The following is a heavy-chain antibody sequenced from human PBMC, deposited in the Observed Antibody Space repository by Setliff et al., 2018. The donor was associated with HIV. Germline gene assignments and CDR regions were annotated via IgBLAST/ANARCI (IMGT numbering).Heavy chain of an antibody. CDR1: GSSISSGYY. D-gene: IGHD6-19*01. CDR3: ARDDSSGWHFYYYYGMDV. CDR2: IYHSGST. J-gene: IGHJ6*02. V-gene: IGHV4-38-2*02. Sequence: SETLSLTCTVSGSSISSGYYWGWIRQPPGKGLEWIGSIYHSGSTYYNPSLKSRVTISVDTSKNQFSLKLSSVTAADTAVYYCARDDSSGWHFYYYYGMDVWGQGTTVTVSS.